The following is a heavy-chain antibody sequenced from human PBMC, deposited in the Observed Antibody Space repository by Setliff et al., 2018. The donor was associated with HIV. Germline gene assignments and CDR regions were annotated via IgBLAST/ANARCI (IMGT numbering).Heavy chain of an antibody. D-gene: IGHD1-26*01. CDR2: INHSGST. CDR1: GGSFRGYY. Sequence: SQTLSLTCAVYGGSFRGYYWSWIRQPPGKGLEWIGEINHSGSTNYNMSLWSRVTISLDASRNQFSLELISVTAADTPLSYCCGGXGTTSIDYWAQGTLVTVSS. J-gene: IGHJ4*02. V-gene: IGHV4-34*01. CDR3: CGGXGTTSIDY.